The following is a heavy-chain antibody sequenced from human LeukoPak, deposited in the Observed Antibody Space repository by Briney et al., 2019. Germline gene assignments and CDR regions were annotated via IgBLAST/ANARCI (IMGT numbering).Heavy chain of an antibody. Sequence: PSETLSLTCSVSGGSISRYYWSWIRQPPGKGLEWIGYISYSGNTNYNPSLKSRVTISVDTSKNQFSLKLSSVTAADTAVYYCATRSTGVAATFDSWGQGALVTVSS. CDR1: GGSISRYY. V-gene: IGHV4-59*01. J-gene: IGHJ4*02. CDR2: ISYSGNT. CDR3: ATRSTGVAATFDS. D-gene: IGHD2-15*01.